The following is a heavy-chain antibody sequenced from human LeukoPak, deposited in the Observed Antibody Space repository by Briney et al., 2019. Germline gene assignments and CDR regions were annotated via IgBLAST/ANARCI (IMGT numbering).Heavy chain of an antibody. V-gene: IGHV3-21*01. J-gene: IGHJ2*01. CDR3: AVLVTESYWYFDL. D-gene: IGHD5-18*01. CDR1: GFTFSSSS. CDR2: ITTSSSYI. Sequence: GGSLRLSCAASGFTFSSSSMNWVRQAPGKGLEWVSSITTSSSYIYYADSVKGRFTISRDNAKNSLFLQMNSLRAEDTAVYYCAVLVTESYWYFDLWGRGTLVTVSS.